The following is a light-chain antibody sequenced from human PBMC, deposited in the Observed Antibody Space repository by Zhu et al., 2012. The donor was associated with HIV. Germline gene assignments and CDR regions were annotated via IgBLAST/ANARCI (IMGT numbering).Light chain of an antibody. CDR2: GAS. CDR1: QSVSSTY. Sequence: EIVLTQSPGTLSLSPGERATLSCRASQSVSSTYLAWYQQKPGQAPRLLIFGASNRATGIPDRFSGSGSGTDFTLTISRLEPEDSAVYYXQQYLTLITFGQGTRVEIK. V-gene: IGKV3-20*01. CDR3: QQYLTLIT. J-gene: IGKJ5*01.